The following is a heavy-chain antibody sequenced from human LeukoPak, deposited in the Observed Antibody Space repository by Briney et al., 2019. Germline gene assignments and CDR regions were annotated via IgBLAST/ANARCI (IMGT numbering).Heavy chain of an antibody. D-gene: IGHD6-13*01. Sequence: SQTLSLTCTVSGGSISSGTYYWYWIRQPAGKGLEWIGRIYTSGITNYNPSLKSRVTISVDTSKNQFSLKLSSVTAADTAVYYCARLDSSSWSYYFDYWGQGTLVTVSS. CDR2: IYTSGIT. V-gene: IGHV4-61*02. CDR1: GGSISSGTYY. J-gene: IGHJ4*02. CDR3: ARLDSSSWSYYFDY.